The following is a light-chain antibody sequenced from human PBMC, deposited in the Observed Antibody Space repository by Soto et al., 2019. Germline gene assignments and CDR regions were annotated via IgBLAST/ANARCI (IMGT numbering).Light chain of an antibody. CDR3: QQTFSAPVT. V-gene: IGKV1-39*01. Sequence: DIQMTQSPSSLSASVGDRVTITCRASQSISSYLNWYQLKPGEAPKILIYAASTLQSGVPSRFSGRGSGPDFSLTISSLQPEDFATYYCQQTFSAPVTFGQGTRLEIK. CDR2: AAS. CDR1: QSISSY. J-gene: IGKJ2*01.